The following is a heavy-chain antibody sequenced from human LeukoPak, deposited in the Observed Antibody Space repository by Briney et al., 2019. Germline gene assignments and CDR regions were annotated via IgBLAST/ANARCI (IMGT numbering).Heavy chain of an antibody. CDR1: GYTFTGYY. J-gene: IGHJ4*02. CDR3: AREAIAARRRGFDY. D-gene: IGHD6-6*01. CDR2: INPNSGGT. Sequence: GASVKVSCKASGYTFTGYYMHWVRQAPGQGLVWMGWINPNSGGTNYAQKFQGRVTMTRDTSISTAYMELSRLRSDDTAVYYCAREAIAARRRGFDYWGQGTLVTVSS. V-gene: IGHV1-2*02.